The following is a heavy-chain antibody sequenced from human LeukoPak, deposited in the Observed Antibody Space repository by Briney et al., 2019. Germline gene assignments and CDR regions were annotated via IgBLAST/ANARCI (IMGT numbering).Heavy chain of an antibody. D-gene: IGHD6-19*01. Sequence: SETLSLTCTVSGGSISSGSYYWSWIRQPAGKGLEWIGRIYTSGSTNYNPSLKSRVTISVDTSKNQFSLKLSSVTAADTAVYYCARTGSGWHADYWGQGTLVTVSS. CDR2: IYTSGST. CDR3: ARTGSGWHADY. J-gene: IGHJ4*02. CDR1: GGSISSGSYY. V-gene: IGHV4-61*02.